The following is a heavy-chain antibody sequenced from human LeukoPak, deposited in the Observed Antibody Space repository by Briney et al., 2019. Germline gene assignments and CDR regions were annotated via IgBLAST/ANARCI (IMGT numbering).Heavy chain of an antibody. V-gene: IGHV3-15*01. J-gene: IGHJ4*02. CDR3: ATDPVMYSSVSDVDY. CDR1: GFTFNNAW. D-gene: IGHD6-19*01. CDR2: IKSKTDGGTT. Sequence: GGSLRLSCAASGFTFNNAWMSWVRQAPGKGLEWVGRIKSKTDGGTTDYAAPVKGRFTISRDDSKNTLYLQMNGLKTEDTAVFYCATDPVMYSSVSDVDYWGQGTLVTVSS.